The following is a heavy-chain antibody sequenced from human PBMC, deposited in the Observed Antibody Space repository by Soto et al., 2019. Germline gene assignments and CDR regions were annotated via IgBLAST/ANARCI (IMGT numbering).Heavy chain of an antibody. CDR2: ISFSGSST. CDR1: GFTFSDYY. CDR3: AKNAPFESAFDY. J-gene: IGHJ4*02. D-gene: IGHD3-9*01. Sequence: PGGSLRLSCAASGFTFSDYYMTWIRQAPGKGLEWVSYISFSGSSTNYADSVKGRFTISRDNAKNSLYLQMNSLRAEDTAVYYCAKNAPFESAFDYWGQGTLVTVSS. V-gene: IGHV3-11*01.